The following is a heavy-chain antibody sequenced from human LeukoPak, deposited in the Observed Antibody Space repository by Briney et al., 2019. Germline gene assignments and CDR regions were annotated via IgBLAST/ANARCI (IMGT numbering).Heavy chain of an antibody. J-gene: IGHJ5*02. V-gene: IGHV1-69*13. CDR1: GGTFSSYA. Sequence: GASVKVSCKASGGTFSSYAISWVRQAPGQGLEWMGGIIPIFGTANYAQKFQGRVTITADESTSTAYMELSSLRSEDTAVYYCAREAPAENWFDPWGQGTLVTVSS. CDR3: AREAPAENWFDP. CDR2: IIPIFGTA.